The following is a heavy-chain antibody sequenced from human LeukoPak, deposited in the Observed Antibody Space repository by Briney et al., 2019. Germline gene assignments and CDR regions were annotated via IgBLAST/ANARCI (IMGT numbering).Heavy chain of an antibody. V-gene: IGHV3-23*01. CDR2: ISGSGGAT. CDR1: RFTFSNHA. Sequence: GGSLTLSCAASRFTFSNHAMNWVRQAPGKGLEWVSAISGSGGATYYADSVKGRFTISRDNSKNRLYLQMNSLRAEDTAVYYCAKSFGDYSSTWNTRNWFDPWGQGTLVTVSS. D-gene: IGHD6-13*01. J-gene: IGHJ5*02. CDR3: AKSFGDYSSTWNTRNWFDP.